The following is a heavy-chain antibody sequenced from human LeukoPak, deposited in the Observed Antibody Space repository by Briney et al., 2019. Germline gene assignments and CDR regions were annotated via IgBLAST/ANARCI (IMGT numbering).Heavy chain of an antibody. D-gene: IGHD2-15*01. CDR2: ISSSSSTI. Sequence: PGGSLRLSCAASGFTFSSYSMNWVRQAPGKGLEWVSYISSSSSTIYYADSVKGRFTISRDNAKNSLYLQMNSLRAEDTAVYYCARNYCSGGSCYSDYYYYYYMDVWGKGTTVTVSS. J-gene: IGHJ6*03. V-gene: IGHV3-48*01. CDR1: GFTFSSYS. CDR3: ARNYCSGGSCYSDYYYYYYMDV.